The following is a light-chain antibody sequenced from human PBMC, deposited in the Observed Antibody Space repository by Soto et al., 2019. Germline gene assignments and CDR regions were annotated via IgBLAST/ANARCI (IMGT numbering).Light chain of an antibody. CDR2: DVT. CDR3: ASYSTITPFV. Sequence: QSALTQPASVSGSPGHSISIFCTGTTNDVGAYNYVSWYQLHPGKAPKVIIHDVTNRPSGVSNRFSGSKSGNTASLTISGLRAEDEADYFCASYSTITPFVFGTGTKVTVL. J-gene: IGLJ1*01. V-gene: IGLV2-14*03. CDR1: TNDVGAYNY.